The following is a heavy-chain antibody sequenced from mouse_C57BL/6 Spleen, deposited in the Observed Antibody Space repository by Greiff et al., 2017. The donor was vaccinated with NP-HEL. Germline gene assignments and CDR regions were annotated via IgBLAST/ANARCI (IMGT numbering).Heavy chain of an antibody. CDR3: ARERDYQAMDY. Sequence: QVQLQQPGTELVKPGASVKLSCKASGYTFTRYSMHWVKQRPGQGLEWIGNINPSNGGTNYTEKFKSKATLPVDKSSSTAYMQLSSVTSGDSAVYYCARERDYQAMDYWGRGTSVTVSS. J-gene: IGHJ4*01. CDR1: GYTFTRYS. V-gene: IGHV1-53*01. CDR2: INPSNGGT.